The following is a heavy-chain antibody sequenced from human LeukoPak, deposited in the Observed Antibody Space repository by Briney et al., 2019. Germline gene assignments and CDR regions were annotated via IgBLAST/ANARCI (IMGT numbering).Heavy chain of an antibody. V-gene: IGHV1-69*01. CDR1: GGTFSSYA. J-gene: IGHJ6*02. Sequence: SVKVSCKASGGTFSSYAISWVRQAPGQGLEWMGGIIPIFGTANYAQKFQGRVTITADESTSTAYMELSSLRSEDTAVYYCARPHSYYGSGSHLYYYYGMDVWGQGTTVTVSS. CDR3: ARPHSYYGSGSHLYYYYGMDV. D-gene: IGHD3-10*01. CDR2: IIPIFGTA.